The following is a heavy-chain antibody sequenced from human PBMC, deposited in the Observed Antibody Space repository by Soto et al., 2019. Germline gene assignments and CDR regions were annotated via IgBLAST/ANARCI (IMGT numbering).Heavy chain of an antibody. Sequence: QVQLVQSGAEVKKPGASVKVSCKASGYTFTSYGISWVRQAPGQGLEWMGWISAYNGNTNYAQKLQGRVTMTTDTATSATYMELRSLRSDDTAVYYCARDRDYYGSGSSSMDVWGQGTTVTVSS. CDR1: GYTFTSYG. V-gene: IGHV1-18*01. J-gene: IGHJ6*02. D-gene: IGHD3-10*01. CDR2: ISAYNGNT. CDR3: ARDRDYYGSGSSSMDV.